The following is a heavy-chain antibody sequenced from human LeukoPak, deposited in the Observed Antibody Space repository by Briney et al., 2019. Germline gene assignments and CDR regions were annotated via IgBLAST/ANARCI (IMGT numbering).Heavy chain of an antibody. CDR1: GGSFSGYY. J-gene: IGHJ1*01. V-gene: IGHV4-34*01. CDR3: ARGRGSSGWYPAEYFQH. D-gene: IGHD6-19*01. Sequence: SETLSLTCAVYGGSFSGYYWSWIRQPPGKGLEWIGEINHSGSTNYNPSLKSRVPISVDTSKDQLSLKLSSVTAADTAVYYCARGRGSSGWYPAEYFQHWGQGTLVTVSS. CDR2: INHSGST.